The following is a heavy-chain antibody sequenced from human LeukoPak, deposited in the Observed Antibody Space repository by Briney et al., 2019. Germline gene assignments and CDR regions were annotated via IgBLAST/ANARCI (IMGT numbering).Heavy chain of an antibody. Sequence: ASVKVSCKASGFSFSPYGFSWVRQAPGQGLEWMGWISAYNGKTNYAQKFQGRVTMTTDTYTTTVYMDLRSLRSDDTAVYFCARGGALTSFDAWGQGTLITVSS. V-gene: IGHV1-18*01. CDR2: ISAYNGKT. D-gene: IGHD1-26*01. CDR1: GFSFSPYG. CDR3: ARGGALTSFDA. J-gene: IGHJ4*02.